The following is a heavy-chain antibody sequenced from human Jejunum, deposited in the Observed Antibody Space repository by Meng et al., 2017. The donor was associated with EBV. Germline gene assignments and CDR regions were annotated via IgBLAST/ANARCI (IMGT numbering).Heavy chain of an antibody. CDR1: GGFFSGYY. CDR3: AREARISGYHPGIGP. V-gene: IGHV4-34*01. J-gene: IGHJ5*02. Sequence: QIHQSAAGVLMPSETLSLTCAVYGGFFSGYYWGWIRQPPGKGLEWIGEINHSGSTYYNPSLKCRVTISVDTSKSQFSLKLNSVTAADTAVYYCAREARISGYHPGIGPWGQGTMVTVSA. CDR2: INHSGST. D-gene: IGHD3-22*01.